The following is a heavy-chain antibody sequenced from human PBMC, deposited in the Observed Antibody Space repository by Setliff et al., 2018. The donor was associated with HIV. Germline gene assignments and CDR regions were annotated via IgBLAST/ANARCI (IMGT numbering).Heavy chain of an antibody. D-gene: IGHD3-9*01. J-gene: IGHJ3*02. Sequence: SETLSLTCTVSGGSISSSSYYWGWIRQPPGKGLEWIGSIYYSGTTFYNPALKSRVTISVDKSKNQFSLKLTSVTAADTADYYCARAPDWVAFEIWGQGTMVTGSS. CDR1: GGSISSSSYY. V-gene: IGHV4-39*07. CDR2: IYYSGTT. CDR3: ARAPDWVAFEI.